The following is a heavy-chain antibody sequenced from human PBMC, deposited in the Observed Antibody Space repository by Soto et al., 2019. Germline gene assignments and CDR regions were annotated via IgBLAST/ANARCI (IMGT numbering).Heavy chain of an antibody. D-gene: IGHD6-13*01. Sequence: GGSLRLSCAASGFTFLRFTMNWVRQAPGKGLEWVSTISSNSAYIYYTDALRGRFTISGDNAKNSLHLQMNSLRAEDAAVYYCTRDASRDSSARGWFDPWGPGTLVTVSS. CDR3: TRDASRDSSARGWFDP. CDR2: ISSNSAYI. J-gene: IGHJ5*02. CDR1: GFTFLRFT. V-gene: IGHV3-21*01.